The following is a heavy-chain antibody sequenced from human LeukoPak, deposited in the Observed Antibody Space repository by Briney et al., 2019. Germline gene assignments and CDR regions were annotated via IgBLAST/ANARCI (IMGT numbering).Heavy chain of an antibody. V-gene: IGHV3-20*04. J-gene: IGHJ5*02. D-gene: IGHD3-22*01. Sequence: GGSLRLSCAASGFTFDDYGMSWVRQAPGKGLEWVSGINLNGGSTGYADSVKVRFTISRDNAKNSLYLQMNSPRAEDTALSYCAREQEKYYYDSSGYRFAPWGQGTLVTVSS. CDR1: GFTFDDYG. CDR3: AREQEKYYYDSSGYRFAP. CDR2: INLNGGST.